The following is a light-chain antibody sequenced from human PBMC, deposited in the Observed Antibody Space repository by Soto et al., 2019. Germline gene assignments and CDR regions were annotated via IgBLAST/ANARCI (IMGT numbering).Light chain of an antibody. CDR1: SSNIGSNT. V-gene: IGLV1-44*01. CDR2: SNN. J-gene: IGLJ1*01. Sequence: QSVLTQPPSASGTPGQRVTISCSGSSSNIGSNTVNWYQQLPGTAPKLLIYSNNQRPSGVPDRFSGSKSGTSASLAISGLQSEEEADYYCAAWDASRNVYVFGTGTKVTVL. CDR3: AAWDASRNVYV.